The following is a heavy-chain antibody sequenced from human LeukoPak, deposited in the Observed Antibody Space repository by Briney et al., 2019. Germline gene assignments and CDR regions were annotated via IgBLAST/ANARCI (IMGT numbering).Heavy chain of an antibody. V-gene: IGHV4-59*01. J-gene: IGHJ4*02. D-gene: IGHD6-13*01. CDR1: GASINSYY. CDR2: IYDSGST. Sequence: KPSETLSLTCTVSGASINSYYWSWIRQPPGKGLEWIGCIYDSGSTDYNPSLKSRVTISVDTSKNQFSLKLTSVTAADTAMYYCARTSSSWLWGQGTQVTVSS. CDR3: ARTSSSWL.